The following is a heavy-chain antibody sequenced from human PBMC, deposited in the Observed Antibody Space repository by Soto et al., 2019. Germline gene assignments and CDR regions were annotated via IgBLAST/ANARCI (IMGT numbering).Heavy chain of an antibody. CDR2: TFTGGST. CDR3: AKKPPSSVQGWAFGMDV. J-gene: IGHJ6*02. V-gene: IGHV3-66*01. D-gene: IGHD1-26*01. CDR1: GFSVTTNY. Sequence: ELVESGGGQVQPGGSLRLSCVGSGFSVTTNYIIWVRQPPGKGLEWVSTTFTGGSTHYADSVKGRFSISRDNSKNTVYLQMNNLRVEDTAVYYCAKKPPSSVQGWAFGMDVWGQGTTVSVSS.